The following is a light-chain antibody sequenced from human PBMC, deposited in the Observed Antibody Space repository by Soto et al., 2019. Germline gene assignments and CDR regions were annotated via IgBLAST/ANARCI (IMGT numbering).Light chain of an antibody. CDR2: EVS. CDR3: NSYTSKSTGV. J-gene: IGLJ1*01. Sequence: QSALTQPASVSGSPGQSITISCTGTSSDVGGYNYVSWYQQHPGKAPKLIIYEVSNRPSGVSNRFSGSKSGNTASLTISGLQSEDEADYYCNSYTSKSTGVFVNGTKVTVL. V-gene: IGLV2-14*01. CDR1: SSDVGGYNY.